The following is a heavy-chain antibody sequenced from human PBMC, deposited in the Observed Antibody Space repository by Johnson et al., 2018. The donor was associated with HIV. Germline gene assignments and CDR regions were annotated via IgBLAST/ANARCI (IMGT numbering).Heavy chain of an antibody. Sequence: VQLVESGGGVVQPGRSLRLSCAASGFSFSSYPMHWVRQAPGRGLEYVARVTNNGDSTYYVNAVEGRFTISRDNSKNTLYLQMDSLRAEDTGVYYCARADITYNYYDRSGYYYHDAFDMWGQGTEVTVSS. CDR3: ARADITYNYYDRSGYYYHDAFDM. CDR2: VTNNGDST. CDR1: GFSFSSYP. J-gene: IGHJ3*02. V-gene: IGHV3-64*01. D-gene: IGHD3-22*01.